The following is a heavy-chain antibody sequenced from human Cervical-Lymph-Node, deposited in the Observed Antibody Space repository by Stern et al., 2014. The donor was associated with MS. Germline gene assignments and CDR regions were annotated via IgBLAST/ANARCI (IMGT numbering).Heavy chain of an antibody. D-gene: IGHD6-19*01. CDR1: GGTFSSYA. CDR3: ARGGGDSSGWYRYYFDY. V-gene: IGHV1-69*09. J-gene: IGHJ4*02. Sequence: QVQLVQSGAEVKKPGSSVKVSCKASGGTFSSYAISWVRQAPGKGLEWMGRIIPLLGIANYARKFQGRVTITADKSTSTADMDLSSLRAEDTAVYYCARGGGDSSGWYRYYFDYWGQGTLVTVSS. CDR2: IIPLLGIA.